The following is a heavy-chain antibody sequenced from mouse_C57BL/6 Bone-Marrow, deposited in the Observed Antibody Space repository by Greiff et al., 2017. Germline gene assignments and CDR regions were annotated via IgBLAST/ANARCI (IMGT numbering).Heavy chain of an antibody. J-gene: IGHJ4*01. D-gene: IGHD1-1*01. CDR1: GYTFTSYW. CDR2: IHPNSGST. CDR3: AREGYGSRYAMDY. Sequence: QVQLQQPGAELVKPGASVKLSCKASGYTFTSYWMHWVKQRPGQGLEWIGMIHPNSGSTNYNEKFKSKATLPVDKSSSTAYMQLSSLTSEDSAVYYCAREGYGSRYAMDYWGQGTSVTVSS. V-gene: IGHV1-64*01.